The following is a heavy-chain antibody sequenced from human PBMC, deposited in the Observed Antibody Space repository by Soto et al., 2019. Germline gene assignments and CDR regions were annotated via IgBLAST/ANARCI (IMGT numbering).Heavy chain of an antibody. V-gene: IGHV1-69*12. CDR3: ASRITGSPNYYSGMDV. D-gene: IGHD1-20*01. CDR2: IIPIFGTA. Sequence: QVQLVQSGAEVKKPGSSVKVSCKASGGTFSSYAINWVRQAPGQGLEWMGGIIPIFGTADYAQKFQGRVTITADESTCTAYRELSSLRSEDTAVYYCASRITGSPNYYSGMDVWGQGNTVTVSS. CDR1: GGTFSSYA. J-gene: IGHJ6*02.